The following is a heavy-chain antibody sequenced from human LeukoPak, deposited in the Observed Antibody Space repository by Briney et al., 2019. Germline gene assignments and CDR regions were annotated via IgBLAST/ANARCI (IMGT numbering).Heavy chain of an antibody. CDR3: ARVPYCSSTSCYINNLGGH. Sequence: ASVKVSCKASGYTFTGYYMHWVRQAPGQGLEWMGWINPNSGGTNYAQKFQGRVTMTRDTSISTAYMELSRLRSDDTAVYYCARVPYCSSTSCYINNLGGHWGQGTLVTVSS. V-gene: IGHV1-2*02. J-gene: IGHJ4*02. D-gene: IGHD2-2*01. CDR2: INPNSGGT. CDR1: GYTFTGYY.